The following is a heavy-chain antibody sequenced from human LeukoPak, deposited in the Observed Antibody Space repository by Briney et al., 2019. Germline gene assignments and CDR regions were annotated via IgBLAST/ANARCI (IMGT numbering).Heavy chain of an antibody. CDR1: GYTFTSYG. CDR2: ISDYNGNT. Sequence: ASVKVSCKASGYTFTSYGISWVRQAPGQGLEWMGWISDYNGNTNYAQKLQGRVTMTTDTSTSKAYMELRSLRSDDTAVYYCARDLYRDSLPVSWFDPWGQGTLVTVSS. CDR3: ARDLYRDSLPVSWFDP. D-gene: IGHD4-11*01. V-gene: IGHV1-18*01. J-gene: IGHJ5*02.